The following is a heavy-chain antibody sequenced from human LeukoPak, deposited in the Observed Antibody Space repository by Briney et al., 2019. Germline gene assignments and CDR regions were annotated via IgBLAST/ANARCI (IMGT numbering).Heavy chain of an antibody. CDR1: GFTFHDYP. V-gene: IGHV3-9*01. Sequence: GGSLRLSCAASGFTFHDYPMHWVRQVPGKGLEWVSSISWNSGSIDYADSVKGRFTISRDNSKNTLYLQMTSLKAEDTGVYYCAREFDYGSLTGPYWGQGTQVIVSS. CDR3: AREFDYGSLTGPY. J-gene: IGHJ4*02. D-gene: IGHD3-9*01. CDR2: ISWNSGSI.